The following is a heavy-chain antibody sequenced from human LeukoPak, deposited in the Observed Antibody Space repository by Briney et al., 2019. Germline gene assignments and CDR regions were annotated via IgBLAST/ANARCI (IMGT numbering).Heavy chain of an antibody. Sequence: LPGGSLRLSCAASGFTFSNYAMHWVRQAPGKGLEYVSAISRHGGSTYYANSVKGRFTISRDNSKNTLYLQMGSLRAEDMAVFYCARVGDNDAFDIWGQGTVVTVSS. CDR1: GFTFSNYA. D-gene: IGHD4-17*01. V-gene: IGHV3-64*01. J-gene: IGHJ3*02. CDR2: ISRHGGST. CDR3: ARVGDNDAFDI.